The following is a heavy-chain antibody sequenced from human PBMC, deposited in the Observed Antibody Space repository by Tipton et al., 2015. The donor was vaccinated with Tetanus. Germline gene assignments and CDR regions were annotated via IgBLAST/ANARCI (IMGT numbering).Heavy chain of an antibody. CDR2: TSHDGHNE. CDR1: GFIFSSYA. Sequence: SLRLSCAAPGFIFSSYAMHWVRQAPGKGLEWVAVTSHDGHNEYYADSVKGRFAISRDDSKETVYLQMSSLRAEDTAVYYCAKLDYGDYGRYYYYEMDVWGQGTTVTVSS. CDR3: AKLDYGDYGRYYYYEMDV. J-gene: IGHJ6*02. D-gene: IGHD4-17*01. V-gene: IGHV3-30*09.